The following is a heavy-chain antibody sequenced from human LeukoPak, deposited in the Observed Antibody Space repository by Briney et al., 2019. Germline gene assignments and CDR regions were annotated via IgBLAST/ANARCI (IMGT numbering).Heavy chain of an antibody. V-gene: IGHV4-34*01. Sequence: SETLSLTCAVHGGSFSGYYWTWIRQPPGKGLEWIGEINHSGTTNYNPSLKSRVTISVDTSKNQFSLKLTSVTAADTAVYYCARANVFDSSGYYYNWFDPWGQGTLVTVSS. D-gene: IGHD3-22*01. CDR2: INHSGTT. CDR1: GGSFSGYY. CDR3: ARANVFDSSGYYYNWFDP. J-gene: IGHJ5*02.